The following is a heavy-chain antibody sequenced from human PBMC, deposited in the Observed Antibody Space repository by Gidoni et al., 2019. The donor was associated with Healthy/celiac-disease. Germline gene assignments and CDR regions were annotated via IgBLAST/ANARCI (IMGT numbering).Heavy chain of an antibody. CDR1: GFTVSSNY. J-gene: IGHJ2*01. CDR3: ARAITMIVVSSGYFDL. Sequence: EVQLVETGGGLIQPGGSLSLSCAASGFTVSSNYMSWVRQAPGKGLEWVSVIYSGGSTYYADSVKGRFTISRDNSKNTLYLQMNSLRAEDTAVYYCARAITMIVVSSGYFDLWGRGTLVTVSS. CDR2: IYSGGST. V-gene: IGHV3-53*02. D-gene: IGHD3-22*01.